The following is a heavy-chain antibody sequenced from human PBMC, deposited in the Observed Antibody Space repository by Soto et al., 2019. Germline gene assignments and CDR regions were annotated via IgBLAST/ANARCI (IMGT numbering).Heavy chain of an antibody. CDR1: GDSVSSNSAA. D-gene: IGHD5-12*01. CDR2: TYYRSKWYN. Sequence: KQSQTLSLTCAISGDSVSSNSAAWNWIRQSPSRGLEWPGRTYYRSKWYNDYAVSVKSRITINPDTSKNQFSLQLNSVTPEDTAVYYCARDGGDTDYNSGYDYWFDPWGQGTLVTVSS. V-gene: IGHV6-1*01. J-gene: IGHJ5*02. CDR3: ARDGGDTDYNSGYDYWFDP.